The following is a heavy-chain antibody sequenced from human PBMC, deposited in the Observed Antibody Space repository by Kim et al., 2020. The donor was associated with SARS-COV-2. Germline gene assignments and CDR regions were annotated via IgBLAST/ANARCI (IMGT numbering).Heavy chain of an antibody. J-gene: IGHJ5*02. CDR1: GGSISSSSYY. V-gene: IGHV4-39*01. D-gene: IGHD6-13*01. Sequence: SETLSLTCTVSGGSISSSSYYWGWIRQPPGKGLEWIGSIYYSGSTYYNPSLKSRVTISVDTSKNQFSLKLSSVTAADTAVYYCARLSSTSSSWAPKQYNWFDPWGQGTLVTVSS. CDR3: ARLSSTSSSWAPKQYNWFDP. CDR2: IYYSGST.